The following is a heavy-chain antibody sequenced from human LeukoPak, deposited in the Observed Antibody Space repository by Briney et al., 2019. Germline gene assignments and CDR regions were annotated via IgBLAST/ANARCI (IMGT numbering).Heavy chain of an antibody. CDR2: MYFSGST. V-gene: IGHV4-39*07. CDR1: GDSISSGSYY. Sequence: SETLSLTCTVSGDSISSGSYYWGWIRQPPGKGLECIGSMYFSGSTYYNPSLKSRVTISIDASENQFSLKLNSVTAADTAVYYCARQKWEQQGRDYYINGLDVWGPGTTVIVSS. J-gene: IGHJ6*02. CDR3: ARQKWEQQGRDYYINGLDV. D-gene: IGHD1/OR15-1a*01.